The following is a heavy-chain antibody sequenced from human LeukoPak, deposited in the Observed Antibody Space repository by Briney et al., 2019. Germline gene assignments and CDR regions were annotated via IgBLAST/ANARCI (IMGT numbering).Heavy chain of an antibody. CDR1: GFTFSSYA. CDR2: ISSSGSTI. V-gene: IGHV3-48*03. J-gene: IGHJ4*02. CDR3: ARAKGLAARPPGY. D-gene: IGHD6-6*01. Sequence: GGSLRLSCAASGFTFSSYAMSWVRQAPGKGLEWVSYISSSGSTIYCADSVKGRFTISRDNAKNSLYLQMNSLRAEDTAVYYCARAKGLAARPPGYWGQGTLVTVSS.